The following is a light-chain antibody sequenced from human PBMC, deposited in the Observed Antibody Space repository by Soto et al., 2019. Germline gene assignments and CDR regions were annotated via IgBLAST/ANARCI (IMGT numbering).Light chain of an antibody. V-gene: IGKV3-20*01. J-gene: IGKJ1*01. Sequence: EIVLTQSPGTLSLFPGERATLSCRATQSVNSDYLAWYQQKPGQAPRLLIYIASRRATGIPGRFSGSGSGTDFTLTINRLEPEDFAVYYCQQYGTSPWTFGQGTKVEIK. CDR1: QSVNSDY. CDR3: QQYGTSPWT. CDR2: IAS.